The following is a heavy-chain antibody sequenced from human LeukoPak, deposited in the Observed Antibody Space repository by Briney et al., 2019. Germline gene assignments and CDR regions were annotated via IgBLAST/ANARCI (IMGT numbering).Heavy chain of an antibody. J-gene: IGHJ3*02. D-gene: IGHD1-1*01. V-gene: IGHV3-74*01. CDR2: INSDGSST. CDR3: ARMQLDHDAFDI. CDR1: GFTSCSYR. Sequence: PGGSLRLSCAASGFTSCSYRMHWVRQAPGKGLVWVSRINSDGSSTSYADSVKGRFTISRDNAKNTLYLQMNSLRAEDTAVYYCARMQLDHDAFDIWGQGTMVTVSS.